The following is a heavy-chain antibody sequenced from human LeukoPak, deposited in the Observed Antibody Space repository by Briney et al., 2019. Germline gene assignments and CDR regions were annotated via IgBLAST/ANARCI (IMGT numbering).Heavy chain of an antibody. J-gene: IGHJ4*02. CDR2: IMPISGTA. V-gene: IGHV1-69*06. D-gene: IGHD4-23*01. CDR3: ARNLYGGNSWDVFDY. Sequence: ASVKVSCKASGGTFSSYVINWVRQAPGQGLEWMGGIMPISGTANHAQKFQGRVTITADKSTSTAYMGLSSLRSEDTAVYYCARNLYGGNSWDVFDYWGQGTLVTVSS. CDR1: GGTFSSYV.